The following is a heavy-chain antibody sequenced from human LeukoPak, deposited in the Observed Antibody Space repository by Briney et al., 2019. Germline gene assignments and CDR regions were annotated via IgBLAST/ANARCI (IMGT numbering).Heavy chain of an antibody. J-gene: IGHJ4*02. CDR2: INQDGNKK. V-gene: IGHV3-7*03. Sequence: GGSLRLSCAASGFTFSNYWMTWVRQAPGKGLEWVAHINQDGNKKYYVDSVKGRFTIFRDNAKNSLYLQMNSLRAEDTAVYYCATGDYGVHGDYWGQGILVTVSS. D-gene: IGHD4/OR15-4a*01. CDR1: GFTFSNYW. CDR3: ATGDYGVHGDY.